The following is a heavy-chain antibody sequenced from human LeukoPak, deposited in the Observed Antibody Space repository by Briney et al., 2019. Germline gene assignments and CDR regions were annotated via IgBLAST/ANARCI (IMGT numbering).Heavy chain of an antibody. CDR3: ARRTVVTALYNWFDP. D-gene: IGHD2-21*02. CDR1: GGSFSGYY. CDR2: INHSGST. Sequence: SSETLSLTCAVYGGSFSGYYWSWIRQPPGKGLEWIGEINHSGSTNYNPSLKSRVTISVDTSKNQFSLKLSSVTAADTAVYYCARRTVVTALYNWFDPWGQGTLVTVSS. J-gene: IGHJ5*02. V-gene: IGHV4-34*01.